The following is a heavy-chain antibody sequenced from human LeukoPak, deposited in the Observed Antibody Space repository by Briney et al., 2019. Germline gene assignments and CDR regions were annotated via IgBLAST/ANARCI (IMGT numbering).Heavy chain of an antibody. CDR2: ISSSSSYI. V-gene: IGHV3-21*01. D-gene: IGHD1-7*01. CDR1: GFTFSSYS. CDR3: ARDQVLRLELRFGMDV. J-gene: IGHJ6*02. Sequence: PGGSLRLSCAVSGFTFSSYSMNWVRQAPGKGLEWVSSISSSSSYIYYADSVKGRFTISRDNAKNSLYLQINSLRAEDTAVYYCARDQVLRLELRFGMDVWGQGTTVTVSS.